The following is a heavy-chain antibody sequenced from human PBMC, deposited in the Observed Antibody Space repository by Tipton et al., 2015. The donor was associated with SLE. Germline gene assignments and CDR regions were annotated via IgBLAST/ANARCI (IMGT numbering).Heavy chain of an antibody. D-gene: IGHD1-26*01. Sequence: SLRLSCAASGFTFSGSVVHLVRQTSGKGLEWVGLIRTKSNNYATEYGASVNGRFTMSRDDSKNTAYLQMNSLKTEDTAVYYCARARQLGATDIDAFDIWGQGTMVTVSS. J-gene: IGHJ3*02. CDR1: GFTFSGSV. V-gene: IGHV3-73*01. CDR3: ARARQLGATDIDAFDI. CDR2: IRTKSNNYAT.